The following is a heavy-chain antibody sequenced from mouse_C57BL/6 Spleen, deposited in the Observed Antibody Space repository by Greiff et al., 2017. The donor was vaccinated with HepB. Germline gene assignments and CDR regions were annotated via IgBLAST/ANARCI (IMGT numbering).Heavy chain of an antibody. CDR2: IYPGDGDT. J-gene: IGHJ4*01. Sequence: QVQLQQSGPELVKPGASVKISCKASGYAFSSSWMNWVKQRPGKGLEWIGRIYPGDGDTNYNGKFKGKATLTADKSSSTAYMQLSSLTSEDSAVYFCANPITTAYYYAMDYWGQGTSVTVST. CDR1: GYAFSSSW. V-gene: IGHV1-82*01. D-gene: IGHD1-1*01. CDR3: ANPITTAYYYAMDY.